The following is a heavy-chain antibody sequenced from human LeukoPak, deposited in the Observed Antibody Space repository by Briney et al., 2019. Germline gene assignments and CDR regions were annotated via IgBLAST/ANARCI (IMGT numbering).Heavy chain of an antibody. CDR1: GFTFSSYA. J-gene: IGHJ4*02. Sequence: GGSLRLSCAASGFTFSSYAMSWVRQAPGKGLEWVSTISGSGGSTYYADSVKGRFTISRDNSKNTLYLQMNSLRAEDTAVYYCAKIAGITIFGVVTPAQDSYFDYWGQGTLVTVSS. D-gene: IGHD3-3*01. CDR2: ISGSGGST. V-gene: IGHV3-23*01. CDR3: AKIAGITIFGVVTPAQDSYFDY.